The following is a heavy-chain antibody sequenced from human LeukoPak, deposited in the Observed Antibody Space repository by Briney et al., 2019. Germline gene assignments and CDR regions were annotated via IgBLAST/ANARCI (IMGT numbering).Heavy chain of an antibody. CDR2: IYSGGST. V-gene: IGHV3-53*01. CDR1: GFTVSSNY. D-gene: IGHD6-13*01. J-gene: IGHJ4*02. CDR3: ARDFRIAAAGTPLDY. Sequence: PGGSLRLSCAASGFTVSSNYMSWVRQAPGKGLEWASVIYSGGSTYYADSVKGRFTISRDNSKNTLYLQMNSLRAEDTAVYYCARDFRIAAAGTPLDYWGQGTLVTVSS.